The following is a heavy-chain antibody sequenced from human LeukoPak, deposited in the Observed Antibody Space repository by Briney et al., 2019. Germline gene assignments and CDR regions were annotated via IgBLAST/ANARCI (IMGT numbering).Heavy chain of an antibody. Sequence: ASVKVSCKASGYTFTSYGISWVRQAPGQGLEWMGWISAYNGNTNYAQKLQGRVTMTTDTSTSTAYMELRSLRSDDTAVYYCARVPRSSIWYFMSSPPDVLFDYWGQGTLVTVSS. J-gene: IGHJ4*02. D-gene: IGHD6-13*01. CDR3: ARVPRSSIWYFMSSPPDVLFDY. CDR2: ISAYNGNT. V-gene: IGHV1-18*01. CDR1: GYTFTSYG.